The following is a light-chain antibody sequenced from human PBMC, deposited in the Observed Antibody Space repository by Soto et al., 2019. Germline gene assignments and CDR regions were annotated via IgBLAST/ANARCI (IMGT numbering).Light chain of an antibody. CDR2: WAS. J-gene: IGKJ2*01. CDR1: QSVLYSSSNKNY. V-gene: IGKV4-1*01. CDR3: QQFYRPPYT. Sequence: DIVMTQSPDSLAVSLGERATLSCKSSQSVLYSSSNKNYLAWYQQKSGQPPKLLIYWASTRESGVPDRFSGSGSGTHFTLTISSLQAEDVAVYYCQQFYRPPYTFGQGTKLEI.